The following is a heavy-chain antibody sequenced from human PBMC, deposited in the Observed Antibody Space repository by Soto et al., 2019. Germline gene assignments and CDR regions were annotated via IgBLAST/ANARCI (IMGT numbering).Heavy chain of an antibody. CDR1: GFTFSSYA. D-gene: IGHD3-9*01. J-gene: IGHJ6*02. CDR3: AKAPGPYYDILTYYYYYYGMDV. CDR2: ISGSGGST. Sequence: SLRLSCAASGFTFSSYAMSWVRQAPGKGLEWVSAISGSGGSTYYADSVKGRFTISRDNSKNTLYLQMNSLRAEDTAVYYCAKAPGPYYDILTYYYYYYGMDVWGQGTTVTVSS. V-gene: IGHV3-23*01.